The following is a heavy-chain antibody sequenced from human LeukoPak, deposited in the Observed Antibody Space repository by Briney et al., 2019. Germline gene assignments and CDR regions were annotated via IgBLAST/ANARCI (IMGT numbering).Heavy chain of an antibody. Sequence: ASVKVSCKASGGTFSSYAISWVRQAPGQGLEWMGRIIPILGIANYAQKFQGRVTITADKSTSTAYMELSSLRSEDTAVYYCARDSREYYYGSGSYYDHWGQGTLVTVSS. CDR3: ARDSREYYYGSGSYYDH. J-gene: IGHJ5*02. CDR1: GGTFSSYA. V-gene: IGHV1-69*04. CDR2: IIPILGIA. D-gene: IGHD3-10*01.